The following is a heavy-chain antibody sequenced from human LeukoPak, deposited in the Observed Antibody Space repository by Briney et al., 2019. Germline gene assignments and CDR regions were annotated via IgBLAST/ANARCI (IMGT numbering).Heavy chain of an antibody. D-gene: IGHD3-22*01. Sequence: GGTLRLSCVASGFTFEDYAMPCVRQTPGGGLEWVAGISWNSGSINYADSVKGRFTISRDNAKNSLYLQMNSLRRDDMALYYCAKGVGDSSGPGGLWGQGTLVTVSS. CDR3: AKGVGDSSGPGGL. CDR1: GFTFEDYA. J-gene: IGHJ4*02. V-gene: IGHV3-9*03. CDR2: ISWNSGSI.